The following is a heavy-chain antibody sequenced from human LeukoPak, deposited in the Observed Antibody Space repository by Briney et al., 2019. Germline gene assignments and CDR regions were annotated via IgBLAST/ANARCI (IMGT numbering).Heavy chain of an antibody. CDR3: ARLSLLWFGGKYFDY. CDR1: GGSFSGYY. V-gene: IGHV4-34*01. D-gene: IGHD3-10*01. Sequence: PSETLSLTCAVYGGSFSGYYWSWIRQPPGKGLEWIGEINHSGSTNYNPSLKSRVTISVDTSKNQFSLKLSSVTAADTAVYYCARLSLLWFGGKYFDYWGQGTLVTVSS. CDR2: INHSGST. J-gene: IGHJ4*02.